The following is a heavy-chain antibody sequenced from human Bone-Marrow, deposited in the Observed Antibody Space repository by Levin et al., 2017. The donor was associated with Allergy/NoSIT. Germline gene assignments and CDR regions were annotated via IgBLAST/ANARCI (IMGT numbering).Heavy chain of an antibody. J-gene: IGHJ4*02. CDR1: GGSISSSSYY. CDR2: IYYSGST. D-gene: IGHD3-16*01. CDR3: ARRRGELLDY. V-gene: IGHV4-39*01. Sequence: SQTLSLTCTVSGGSISSSSYYWGWIRQPPGKGLEWIGSIYYSGSTYYNPSLKSRVTISVDTSKNQFSLKLSSVTAADTAVYYCARRRGELLDYWGQGTLVTVSS.